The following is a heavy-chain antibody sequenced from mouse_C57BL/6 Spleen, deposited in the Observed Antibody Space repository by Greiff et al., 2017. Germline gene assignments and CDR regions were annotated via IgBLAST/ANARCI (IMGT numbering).Heavy chain of an antibody. J-gene: IGHJ4*01. Sequence: QVHVKQSGAALVKPGASVKLSCKASGYTFTSYWMHWVKQRPGQGLEWIGMIHPNSGSTNYNEKFKSKATLTVDKSSSTAYMQLSSLTSVDSAVYYCARPYYYGSSQGYAMDYWGQGTSVTVSS. CDR2: IHPNSGST. CDR1: GYTFTSYW. D-gene: IGHD1-1*01. CDR3: ARPYYYGSSQGYAMDY. V-gene: IGHV1-64*01.